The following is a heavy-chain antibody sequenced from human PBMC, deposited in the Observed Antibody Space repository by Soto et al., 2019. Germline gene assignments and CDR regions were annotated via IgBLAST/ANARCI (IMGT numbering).Heavy chain of an antibody. CDR2: ISGSGGST. V-gene: IGHV3-23*01. Sequence: EVQLLEPGGGLVQPGGSLRLSCAASRFTFSTYAMSWVRQAPGKGLEWVSAISGSGGSTYYADSVKGRFTISRDNSKNTLYLQMNSLRAEDTAVYYCAKRHDDWYFDLWGRGTLVTVSS. CDR3: AKRHDDWYFDL. D-gene: IGHD3-3*01. CDR1: RFTFSTYA. J-gene: IGHJ2*01.